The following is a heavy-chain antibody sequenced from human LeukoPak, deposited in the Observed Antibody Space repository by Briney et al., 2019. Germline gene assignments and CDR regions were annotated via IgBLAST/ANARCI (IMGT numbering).Heavy chain of an antibody. CDR1: GFTFSSYA. Sequence: GGSLRLSCAASGFTFSSYAMSWVRQAPGRGLEWVSSISSSSSYIYYADAVKGRFTISRDNAKNSLYLQMNSLRAEDTAVYYCARDFGYDILTGYLFFHYWGQGTLVTVSS. J-gene: IGHJ4*02. D-gene: IGHD3-9*01. V-gene: IGHV3-21*01. CDR3: ARDFGYDILTGYLFFHY. CDR2: ISSSSSYI.